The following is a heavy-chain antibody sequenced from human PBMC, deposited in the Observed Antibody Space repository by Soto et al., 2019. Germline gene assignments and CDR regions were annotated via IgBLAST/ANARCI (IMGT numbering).Heavy chain of an antibody. CDR3: AHRPGFSMAFDY. D-gene: IGHD3-10*01. CDR2: IYWNADT. Sequence: QITLKESGPTLVKPTQPLTLTCNFSGFSLSTYGVGVGWIRQPPGKALEWLALIYWNADTRFSPSLNSRLAITKDTSKSQVVLTMPHMDPVDTATYYCAHRPGFSMAFDYWGPVSLVTVSS. V-gene: IGHV2-5*01. CDR1: GFSLSTYGVG. J-gene: IGHJ4*02.